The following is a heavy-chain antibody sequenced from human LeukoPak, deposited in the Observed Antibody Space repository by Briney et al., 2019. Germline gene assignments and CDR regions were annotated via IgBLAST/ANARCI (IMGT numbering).Heavy chain of an antibody. J-gene: IGHJ4*02. CDR2: IIPIFGTA. Sequence: ASVKVSCKASGGTFSSYAISWVRQAPGQGLEWMGGIIPIFGTANYAQKFQGRVTITADESTSTAYMELSSLRSEDTAVYYCAGAAYCGGDCYTFDYWGQGTLVTVSS. D-gene: IGHD2-21*01. CDR1: GGTFSSYA. CDR3: AGAAYCGGDCYTFDY. V-gene: IGHV1-69*13.